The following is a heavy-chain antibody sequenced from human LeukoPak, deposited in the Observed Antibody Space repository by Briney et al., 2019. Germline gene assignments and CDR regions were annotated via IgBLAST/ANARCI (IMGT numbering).Heavy chain of an antibody. CDR3: ARDSQAYCSGGRCSMFDY. J-gene: IGHJ4*02. D-gene: IGHD2-15*01. Sequence: KPGGSLRLSCAASGFTFSSYSMNWVRQAPGKGLEWVSSISSSSSYIYYADSVKGRFTISRDNARNSLYLQMNSLRAEDTAVYYCARDSQAYCSGGRCSMFDYWGQGNLVTVSS. V-gene: IGHV3-21*01. CDR1: GFTFSSYS. CDR2: ISSSSSYI.